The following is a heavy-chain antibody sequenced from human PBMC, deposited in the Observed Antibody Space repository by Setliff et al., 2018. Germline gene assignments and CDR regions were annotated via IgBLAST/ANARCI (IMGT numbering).Heavy chain of an antibody. CDR1: GFTFDVYD. Sequence: GESLKISCAASGFTFDVYDLNWVRQAPGKGLEWVSSINWNGDRTGYVDSVKGRFTISRDNAKNSLYLQMNSLRAEDTAVYYCASGHRYGYLFEYWGQGTLVTVSS. D-gene: IGHD5-18*01. V-gene: IGHV3-20*04. CDR3: ASGHRYGYLFEY. J-gene: IGHJ4*02. CDR2: INWNGDRT.